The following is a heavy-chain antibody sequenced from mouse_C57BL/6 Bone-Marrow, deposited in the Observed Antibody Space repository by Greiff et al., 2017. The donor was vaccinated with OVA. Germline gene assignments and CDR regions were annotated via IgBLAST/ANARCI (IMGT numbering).Heavy chain of an antibody. CDR3: TAGGSEAY. D-gene: IGHD1-1*01. CDR2: IDPENGDT. J-gene: IGHJ3*01. V-gene: IGHV14-4*01. Sequence: VQLQQSGAELVRPGASVKLSCTASGFNIKDDYMHWVKQRPEKGLEWIGWIDPENGDTEYASKFQGKATITADTSSNTAYLQLSRLTSEDTAVYYCTAGGSEAYWGQGTLVTVSA. CDR1: GFNIKDDY.